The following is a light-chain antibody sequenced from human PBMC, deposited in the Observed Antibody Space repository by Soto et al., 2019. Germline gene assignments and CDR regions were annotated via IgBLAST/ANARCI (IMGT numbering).Light chain of an antibody. Sequence: EIVMTQSPRSLPVTPGEPASISCKSSQSLLRSNGENCLDWYLQRPGQSPQLLIHLGSSRAAGGPDRFSGSGSGTEFTLRISRVEAEDVGIYYCMQALESHVTFGGGTKVEIK. CDR2: LGS. CDR3: MQALESHVT. V-gene: IGKV2-28*01. CDR1: QSLLRSNGENC. J-gene: IGKJ4*01.